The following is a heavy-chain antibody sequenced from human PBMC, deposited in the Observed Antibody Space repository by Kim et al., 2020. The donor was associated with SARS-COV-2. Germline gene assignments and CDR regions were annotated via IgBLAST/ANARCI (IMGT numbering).Heavy chain of an antibody. V-gene: IGHV4-39*01. CDR3: AVFYASGTFFPGENWF. Sequence: SETLSLTCTVSDDSIHNSNYYWAWIRQTPGTGLEWIATIDFYGNTYSGPSLRSRVTMSLDTSENQFSLILTSVTAADPPLYYCAVFYASGTFFPGENWF. CDR1: DDSIHNSNYY. J-gene: IGHJ5*01. D-gene: IGHD3-10*01. CDR2: IDFYGNT.